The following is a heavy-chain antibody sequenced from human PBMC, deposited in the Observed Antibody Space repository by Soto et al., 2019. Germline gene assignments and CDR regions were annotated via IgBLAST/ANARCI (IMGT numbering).Heavy chain of an antibody. V-gene: IGHV3-74*01. CDR2: IHNDGSTT. CDR1: GFTFSSYW. J-gene: IGHJ4*01. Sequence: EVQLVESGGGLVQPGGSVRLSCAASGFTFSSYWMHWVRQAPGKGLMWVSRIHNDGSTTRYADSVTGRFTISRDNAKNTSYLQMSSLRVEDTAVYYCARENWNSYWGQGTLVTVSS. D-gene: IGHD1-7*01. CDR3: ARENWNSY.